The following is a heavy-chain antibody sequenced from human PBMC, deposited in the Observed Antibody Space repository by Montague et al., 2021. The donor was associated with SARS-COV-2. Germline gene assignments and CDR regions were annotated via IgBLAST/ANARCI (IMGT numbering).Heavy chain of an antibody. CDR3: VRVGVSNWYSFFDY. V-gene: IGHV4-59*01. CDR1: GGSISSCY. CDR2: IFNSGST. D-gene: IGHD6-13*01. Sequence: SETLSLTCTVSGGSISSCYWSWIRQPPGKGLEWIGYIFNSGSTNYNPSLKSRVTISVDTSKNQLSLRLRSVTAADTAVYYCVRVGVSNWYSFFDYWGQGTLVTVSS. J-gene: IGHJ4*02.